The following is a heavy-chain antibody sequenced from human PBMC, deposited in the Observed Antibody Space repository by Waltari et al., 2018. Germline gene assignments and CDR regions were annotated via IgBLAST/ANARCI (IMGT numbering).Heavy chain of an antibody. CDR1: GVPFSRCS. D-gene: IGHD3-10*01. Sequence: QVQLQQCGSGLLKPSVPLSPTCPVYGVPFSRCSSSCARHPPGTGLEWIGEIDHRGSSNYNPSLKSRVTVSVDASKKQFSLKLSSVTAADTAVYYCARGNVGRYFGDSKGSYYGMDVWGQGTTVTVSS. CDR2: IDHRGSS. J-gene: IGHJ6*02. CDR3: ARGNVGRYFGDSKGSYYGMDV. V-gene: IGHV4-34*01.